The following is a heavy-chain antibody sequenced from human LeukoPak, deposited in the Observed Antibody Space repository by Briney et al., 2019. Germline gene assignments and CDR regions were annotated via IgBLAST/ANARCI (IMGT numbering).Heavy chain of an antibody. CDR3: ARGSHFTDY. CDR2: IYTSGST. D-gene: IGHD3-3*02. V-gene: IGHV4-61*02. CDR1: GGSISSGSYD. J-gene: IGHJ4*02. Sequence: SQTLSLTCTVSGGSISSGSYDWSWIRQPAGKGLEWIGRIYTSGSTNYNPSLKSRVTISVDTSKNQFSLKLSSVTAADTAVYYCARGSHFTDYWGQGTLVTVSS.